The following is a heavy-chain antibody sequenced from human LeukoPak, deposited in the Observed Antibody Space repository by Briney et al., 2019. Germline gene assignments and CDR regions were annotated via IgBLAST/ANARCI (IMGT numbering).Heavy chain of an antibody. CDR2: ISGSGGST. V-gene: IGHV3-23*01. CDR3: ARDLRGFRDY. Sequence: GGSLRLSCAASGFTFSSYGMSWVRQAPGKGLEWVSAISGSGGSTYYADSVKGRFTISRDNSKNTLYLQMNSLRAEDTAVYYCARDLRGFRDYWGQGTLVTVSS. CDR1: GFTFSSYG. J-gene: IGHJ4*02. D-gene: IGHD3-10*01.